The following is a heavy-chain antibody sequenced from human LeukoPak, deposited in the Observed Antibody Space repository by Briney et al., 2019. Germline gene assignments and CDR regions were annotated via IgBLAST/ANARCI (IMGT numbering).Heavy chain of an antibody. CDR2: ISSGGNTK. D-gene: IGHD2-8*01. CDR3: ARDTVNGPFVISLDY. J-gene: IGHJ4*02. Sequence: PGGTLRLSCAASGFSFSSYEMNWVRQAPGKGLEWVSHISSGGNTKYYVDSVRGRFSMSRDNVKNLLFLQMNSLRAEDTAVYYCARDTVNGPFVISLDYWGQGALVTVSS. CDR1: GFSFSSYE. V-gene: IGHV3-48*03.